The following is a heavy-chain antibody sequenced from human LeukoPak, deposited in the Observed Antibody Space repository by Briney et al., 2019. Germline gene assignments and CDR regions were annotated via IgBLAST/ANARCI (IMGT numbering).Heavy chain of an antibody. CDR3: AKDNGVSLAMVDGMDV. V-gene: IGHV3-21*04. J-gene: IGHJ6*04. CDR1: GFTFSSYS. D-gene: IGHD4/OR15-4a*01. Sequence: GGSLRLSCAASGFTFSSYSMNWVRQAPGKGLEWVSSISSSSSYIYYADSEKGRFTISRDNAKNSLYLQMNSLRAEDMALYYCAKDNGVSLAMVDGMDVWGKGTTVIVSS. CDR2: ISSSSSYI.